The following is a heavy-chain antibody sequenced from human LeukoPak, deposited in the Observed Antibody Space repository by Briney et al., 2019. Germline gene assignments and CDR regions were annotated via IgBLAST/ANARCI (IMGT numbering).Heavy chain of an antibody. J-gene: IGHJ6*02. Sequence: ASVKVSCKASGYTFTSYGISWVRQAPGQGLEWMGWISAYNGNTNYAQKLQGRVTMTTNTSTSTAYMELRSLRSDDTAVYYCARGGLRFLEWFPYSGGLYYGMDVWGQGTTVTVSS. CDR3: ARGGLRFLEWFPYSGGLYYGMDV. V-gene: IGHV1-18*01. CDR1: GYTFTSYG. CDR2: ISAYNGNT. D-gene: IGHD3-3*01.